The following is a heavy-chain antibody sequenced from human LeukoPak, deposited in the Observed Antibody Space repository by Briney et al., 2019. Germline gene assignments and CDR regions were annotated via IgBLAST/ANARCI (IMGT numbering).Heavy chain of an antibody. D-gene: IGHD1-26*01. CDR1: GRSISSGSYY. CDR2: IYTSGST. J-gene: IGHJ4*02. CDR3: ARGGGSYWGWNYFDY. V-gene: IGHV4-61*02. Sequence: PSETLSLTCTVSGRSISSGSYYWSWLRQPAWKGLEWIGRIYTSGSTNYNPTLKSRVTISVDTSKNQFSLKLSSVTAADTAVYYCARGGGSYWGWNYFDYWGQGTLVTVSS.